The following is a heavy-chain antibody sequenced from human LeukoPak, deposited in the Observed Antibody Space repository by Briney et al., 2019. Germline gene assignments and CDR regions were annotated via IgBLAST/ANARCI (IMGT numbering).Heavy chain of an antibody. J-gene: IGHJ4*02. CDR3: AKGGSSSSRFDF. CDR1: GFTFSSYA. CDR2: ISGSGGCT. Sequence: AGSLRLSCAASGFTFSSYAMSWVRQAPGKGLEWVSAISGSGGCTYYADPVKGRITISRDNSKNTLYLQMNGLRAEDTAVYYCAKGGSSSSRFDFWGQGTLVTVSS. V-gene: IGHV3-23*01. D-gene: IGHD6-6*01.